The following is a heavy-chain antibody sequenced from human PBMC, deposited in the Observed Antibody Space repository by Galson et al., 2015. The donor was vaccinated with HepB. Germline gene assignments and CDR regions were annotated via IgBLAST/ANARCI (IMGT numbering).Heavy chain of an antibody. CDR3: ARHESESKTYAADN. D-gene: IGHD2-2*01. J-gene: IGHJ4*02. CDR1: GGSISSSSYY. V-gene: IGHV4-39*01. Sequence: QVQLQESGPGLVKPSQTLSLTCTVSGGSISSSSYYWGWLRQPPGKGLEWIGSFYYTGNTHYNPPLKSRVTISGDTSKNQFSLKLNSVTAADTAVYYCARHESESKTYAADNWGQGTLVTVSS. CDR2: FYYTGNT.